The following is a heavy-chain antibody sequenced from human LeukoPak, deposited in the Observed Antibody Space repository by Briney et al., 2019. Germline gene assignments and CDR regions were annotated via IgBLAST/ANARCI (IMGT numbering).Heavy chain of an antibody. CDR3: ARDSGDYYDSSGYYHIYYYYMDV. CDR2: IKQDGSEK. V-gene: IGHV3-7*01. J-gene: IGHJ6*03. Sequence: GGSLRLSCAASGFTFSSYWMSWVRQAPGKGLEWVANIKQDGSEKYYVDSVKGRSTISRDNAKNSLYLQMNSLRAEDTAVYYCARDSGDYYDSSGYYHIYYYYMDVWGKGTTVTISS. CDR1: GFTFSSYW. D-gene: IGHD3-22*01.